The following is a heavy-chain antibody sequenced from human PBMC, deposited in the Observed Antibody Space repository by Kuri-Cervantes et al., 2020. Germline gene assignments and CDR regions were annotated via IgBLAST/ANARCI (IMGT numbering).Heavy chain of an antibody. Sequence: LSLTCAASGFTFSSYGMHWVRQAPGKGLEWVAVISYDGSNTYYADSVKGRFTISRDNSKNTLYLQMNSLRAEDTAVYYCASAGGDCSGGSCYSGEADAFDIWGQGTMVTVSS. D-gene: IGHD2-15*01. J-gene: IGHJ3*02. V-gene: IGHV3-33*05. CDR3: ASAGGDCSGGSCYSGEADAFDI. CDR2: ISYDGSNT. CDR1: GFTFSSYG.